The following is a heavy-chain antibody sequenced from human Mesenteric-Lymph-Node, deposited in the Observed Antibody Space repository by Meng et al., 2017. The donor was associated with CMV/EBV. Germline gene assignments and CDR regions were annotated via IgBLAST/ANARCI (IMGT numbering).Heavy chain of an antibody. CDR1: GFTFSNYW. Sequence: GESLKISCVVSGFTFSNYWMSWVRQAPGKGLEWVANIDQDGSDRYYVDSLKGRFIISRDNARNPLYLQMNSLRAEDTAVYYCARIRFDGNFDYWGQGTLVTVSS. J-gene: IGHJ4*02. CDR3: ARIRFDGNFDY. V-gene: IGHV3-7*01. CDR2: IDQDGSDR. D-gene: IGHD2-15*01.